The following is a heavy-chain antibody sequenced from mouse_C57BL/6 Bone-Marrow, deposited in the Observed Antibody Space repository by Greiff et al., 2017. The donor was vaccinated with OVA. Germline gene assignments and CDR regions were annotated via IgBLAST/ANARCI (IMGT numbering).Heavy chain of an antibody. D-gene: IGHD3-2*02. J-gene: IGHJ4*01. Sequence: QVQLKQSGAELARPGASVKLSCKASGYTFTSYGISWVKQRTGQGLEWIGEIYPRSGNTYYNEKFKGKATLTADKSSSTAYMELRSLTSEDSAVYFCARSSGYEYYYAMDYWGQGTSVTVSS. CDR3: ARSSGYEYYYAMDY. V-gene: IGHV1-81*01. CDR1: GYTFTSYG. CDR2: IYPRSGNT.